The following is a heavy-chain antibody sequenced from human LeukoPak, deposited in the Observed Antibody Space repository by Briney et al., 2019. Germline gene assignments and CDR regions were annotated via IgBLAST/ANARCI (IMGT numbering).Heavy chain of an antibody. Sequence: SVKVSCKASGGTFSSYAISWVRQAPGQGLEWMGRIIPILGIANYAQKFQGRVTITADKSTSTAYMELSGLRSEDTAVYYCANERVVVVAALYYGMDVWGQGTTVTVSS. CDR2: IIPILGIA. J-gene: IGHJ6*02. CDR3: ANERVVVVAALYYGMDV. V-gene: IGHV1-69*04. D-gene: IGHD2-15*01. CDR1: GGTFSSYA.